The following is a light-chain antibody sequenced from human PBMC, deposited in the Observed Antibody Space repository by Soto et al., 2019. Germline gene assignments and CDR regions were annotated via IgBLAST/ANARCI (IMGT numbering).Light chain of an antibody. J-gene: IGLJ2*01. Sequence: QSVLAQPPSASGTPGQRVTISCSGNISNIGSNYVYWYQQLPGTAPKVLIYRNYQRPSGVPDRFSNSKSGNSASLAISGLRSEDEADYYCAAWDDSLSGRVVFGGGTKVTVL. CDR3: AAWDDSLSGRVV. CDR1: ISNIGSNY. V-gene: IGLV1-47*01. CDR2: RNY.